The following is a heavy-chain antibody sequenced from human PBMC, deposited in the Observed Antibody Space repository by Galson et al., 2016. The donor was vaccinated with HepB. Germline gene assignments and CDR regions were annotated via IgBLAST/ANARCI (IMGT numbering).Heavy chain of an antibody. V-gene: IGHV3-48*04. CDR1: GFTFSSYS. D-gene: IGHD3-3*01. Sequence: SLRLSCAASGFTFSSYSMNWVRQAPGKGLEWVSYISSSGSTIYYADSVKGRFTISRDNAKNSLYLQMNSLRAEDTAVYYCPSYPCYFTGNWGQGTLVTVSS. J-gene: IGHJ4*02. CDR2: ISSSGSTI. CDR3: PSYPCYFTGN.